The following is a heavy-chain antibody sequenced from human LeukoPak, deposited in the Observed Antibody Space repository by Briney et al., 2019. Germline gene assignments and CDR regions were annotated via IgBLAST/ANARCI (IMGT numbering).Heavy chain of an antibody. CDR2: ISGSGGST. CDR3: AKTEGVYSSSWPRSLKYFQH. Sequence: GGSLRLSCAASGFTFSSYAMSWVRQAPGKGLEWVSAISGSGGSTYYADSVKGRFTISRDNSKNTLYLQMNSLRAEDTAVYYCAKTEGVYSSSWPRSLKYFQHWGQGTLVTVSS. D-gene: IGHD6-13*01. J-gene: IGHJ1*01. V-gene: IGHV3-23*01. CDR1: GFTFSSYA.